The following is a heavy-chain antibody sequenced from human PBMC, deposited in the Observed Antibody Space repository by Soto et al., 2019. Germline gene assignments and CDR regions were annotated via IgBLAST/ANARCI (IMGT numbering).Heavy chain of an antibody. CDR1: GFTFSSYA. V-gene: IGHV3-23*01. Sequence: GGSLRLSCAASGFTFSSYAMSWVRQAPGKGLEWVSTIGASGGSRAGNTSDADSVKGRFTISRDNSKNTLYLQMDSLRADDTAVYYCAKVKSTTLNSMGRYYNGMDVWGQGTTVTVSS. D-gene: IGHD4-4*01. CDR2: IGASGGSRAGNT. CDR3: AKVKSTTLNSMGRYYNGMDV. J-gene: IGHJ6*02.